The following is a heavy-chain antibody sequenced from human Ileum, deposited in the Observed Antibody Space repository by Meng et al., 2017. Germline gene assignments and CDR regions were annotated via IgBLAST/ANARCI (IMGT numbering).Heavy chain of an antibody. CDR2: ISHSGST. CDR1: SGSITSDTY. Sequence: QGQRQGSGPGLVKPSGTLSLTCAVASGSITSDTYWSWVRLPPGKGLEWIGQISHSGSTFYNPSLKSRVTMSVDKSKSQFSLMLTSVTAADTAVYYCARHGGYYQGFWGQGTLVTVSS. D-gene: IGHD4-23*01. J-gene: IGHJ4*02. CDR3: ARHGGYYQGF. V-gene: IGHV4-4*02.